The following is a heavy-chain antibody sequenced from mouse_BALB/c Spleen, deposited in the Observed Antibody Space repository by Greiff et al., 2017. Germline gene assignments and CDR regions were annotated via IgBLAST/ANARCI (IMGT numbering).Heavy chain of an antibody. CDR1: GFSLTSYG. CDR3: ARNFGMDY. CDR2: IWSGGST. J-gene: IGHJ4*01. V-gene: IGHV2-2*02. Sequence: VKLVESGPGLVQPSQSLSITCTVSGFSLTSYGVHWVRQSPGKGLEWLGVIWSGGSTDSNAAFISRLSISKDNSKSQVFFKMNSLQANDTAIYYCARNFGMDYWGQGTSVTVSS.